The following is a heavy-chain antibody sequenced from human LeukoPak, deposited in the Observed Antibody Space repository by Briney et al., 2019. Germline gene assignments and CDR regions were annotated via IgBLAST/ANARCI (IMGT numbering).Heavy chain of an antibody. D-gene: IGHD3-22*01. CDR3: ARVSVHYFDSSGYPFYFDY. CDR1: GGSITSYY. Sequence: SETLSLTCTVSGGSITSYYWTWIRQPPGKGLEWIGYTYYSGSTSYSPSLKSRVTISVDTSKNQFSLKLSSVTAADTADYYCARVSVHYFDSSGYPFYFDYWGQGTLVTVSS. V-gene: IGHV4-59*01. CDR2: TYYSGST. J-gene: IGHJ4*02.